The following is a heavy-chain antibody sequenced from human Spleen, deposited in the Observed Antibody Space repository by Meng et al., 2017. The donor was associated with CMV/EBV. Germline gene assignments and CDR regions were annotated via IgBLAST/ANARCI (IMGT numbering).Heavy chain of an antibody. J-gene: IGHJ6*02. CDR2: ISYDGSNK. V-gene: IGHV3-30-3*01. CDR3: ARDRLPEEGMDV. Sequence: GGSLRLSCAASGFTFSSYAMHWVRQAPGKGLEWVAVISYDGSNKYYADSVKGRFTISRDNAKNSLYLQMNSLRAEDTAVYYCARDRLPEEGMDVWGQGTTVTVSS. CDR1: GFTFSSYA.